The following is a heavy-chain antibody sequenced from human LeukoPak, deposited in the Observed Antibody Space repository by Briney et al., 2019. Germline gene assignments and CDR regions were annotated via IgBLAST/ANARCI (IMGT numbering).Heavy chain of an antibody. D-gene: IGHD2-15*01. Sequence: ASVKVSCKASRYTFTSYAMHWVRQAPGQRLEWMGWINAGNGNTKYSQKFQGRVTITRDTSASTAYMELSSLRSEDTAVYYCASPLILGYCSGGSCYNYYYYGMDVWGQGTTVTVSS. V-gene: IGHV1-3*01. J-gene: IGHJ6*02. CDR2: INAGNGNT. CDR3: ASPLILGYCSGGSCYNYYYYGMDV. CDR1: RYTFTSYA.